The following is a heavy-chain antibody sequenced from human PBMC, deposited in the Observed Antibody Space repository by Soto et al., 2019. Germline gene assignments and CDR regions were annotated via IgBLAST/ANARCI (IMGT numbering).Heavy chain of an antibody. V-gene: IGHV4-34*01. CDR3: AAYSSGWYLGY. J-gene: IGHJ4*02. CDR1: GGSFSGYY. Sequence: SETLSLTCAVYGGSFSGYYWSWIRQPPGKGLEWIGEINHSGSTNYNPSLKSRVTISVDTSKNQFSLKLSSVTAADTAVYYCAAYSSGWYLGYWGQGTLVAVSS. D-gene: IGHD6-19*01. CDR2: INHSGST.